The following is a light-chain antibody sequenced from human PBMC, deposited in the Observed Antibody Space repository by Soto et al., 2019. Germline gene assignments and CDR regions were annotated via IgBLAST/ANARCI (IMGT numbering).Light chain of an antibody. CDR3: QQYGSSPRT. CDR1: QSVSSSS. J-gene: IGKJ1*01. Sequence: EIVLTQSPGPLSLSPGERATLSCRASQSVSSSSLAWYQQKPGQAPRLLIYGASSRATGIPDRFSGSGSGTDFTLSISRLESGDFAVYYCQQYGSSPRTFGQGTKVEIK. V-gene: IGKV3-20*01. CDR2: GAS.